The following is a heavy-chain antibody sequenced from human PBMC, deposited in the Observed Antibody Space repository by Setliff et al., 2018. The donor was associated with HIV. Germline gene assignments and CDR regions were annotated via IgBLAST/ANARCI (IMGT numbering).Heavy chain of an antibody. Sequence: ASVKVSCKASGYTFTGYYMHWVRQAPGQGLEWMGWINPNSGGTNSAQKFQGRVTMTRDTSISTAYMELRSLKSDDTAVYYCACLPRDIVVDYWGQGTLVTVSS. D-gene: IGHD2-15*01. V-gene: IGHV1-2*02. CDR3: ACLPRDIVVDY. CDR2: INPNSGGT. J-gene: IGHJ4*02. CDR1: GYTFTGYY.